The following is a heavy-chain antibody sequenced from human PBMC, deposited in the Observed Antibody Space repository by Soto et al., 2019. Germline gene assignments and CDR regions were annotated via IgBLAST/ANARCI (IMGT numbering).Heavy chain of an antibody. CDR1: GYTFTSYG. J-gene: IGHJ6*02. V-gene: IGHV1-18*01. Sequence: QVQLVQSGAEVKKPGASVKVSCKASGYTFTSYGISWVRQAPGQGLEWMGWISAYNGNTNYAQKLQGRVTMTTDTPTSHANMELRRLRSDATAVYYCARESGGAEGYYGMDGWGQGTTVTVSS. D-gene: IGHD6-25*01. CDR2: ISAYNGNT. CDR3: ARESGGAEGYYGMDG.